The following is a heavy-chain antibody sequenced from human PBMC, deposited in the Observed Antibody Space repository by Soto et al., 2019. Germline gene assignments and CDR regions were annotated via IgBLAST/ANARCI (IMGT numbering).Heavy chain of an antibody. V-gene: IGHV1-69*02. CDR3: ARYCSGGSCYVDV. D-gene: IGHD2-15*01. J-gene: IGHJ6*03. CDR1: GGTFSSYT. Sequence: ASVKVSCKASGGTFSSYTISWVRQAPGQGLEWMGRIIPILGIANYAQKFQGRVTITADKSTSTAYMELSSLRSEDTAVYYCARYCSGGSCYVDVWGKGTTVTVSS. CDR2: IIPILGIA.